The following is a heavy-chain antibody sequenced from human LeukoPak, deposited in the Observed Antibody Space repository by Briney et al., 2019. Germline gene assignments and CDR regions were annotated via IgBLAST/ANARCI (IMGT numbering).Heavy chain of an antibody. CDR1: GYTFTGYY. D-gene: IGHD1-26*01. CDR2: INPNSGGT. V-gene: IGHV1-2*02. CDR3: ARSSRLSGSYYGVCDY. J-gene: IGHJ4*02. Sequence: ASVKVSCKASGYTFTGYYMHWVRQAPGQGLEWMGWINPNSGGTNYALKFQGRVTMTRDTSISTAYMELSRLRSDDTAVYYCARSSRLSGSYYGVCDYWGQGTLVTVSS.